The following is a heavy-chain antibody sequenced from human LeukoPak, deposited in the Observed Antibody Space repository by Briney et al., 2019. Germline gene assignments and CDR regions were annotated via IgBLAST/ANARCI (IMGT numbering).Heavy chain of an antibody. CDR1: GGTFSSYA. V-gene: IGHV1-69*06. CDR2: IIPIFGTA. Sequence: SVKVSCKASGGTFSSYAISWVRQAPGQGLEWMGGIIPIFGTANYAQKFQGRVTITADKSTSTAYMELSSLRSDDTAVYYCARDGDYAYYYYYMDVWGKGTTVTVSS. D-gene: IGHD4-17*01. CDR3: ARDGDYAYYYYYMDV. J-gene: IGHJ6*03.